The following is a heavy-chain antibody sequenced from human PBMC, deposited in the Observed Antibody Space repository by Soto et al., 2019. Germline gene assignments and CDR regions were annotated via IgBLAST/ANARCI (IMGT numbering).Heavy chain of an antibody. CDR3: ARELAAGDH. V-gene: IGHV1-46*01. CDR1: GYTFTHYY. CDR2: INPASGST. D-gene: IGHD6-25*01. Sequence: QVQLVQSGAEVKKPGASVKLSCRTSGYTFTHYYIHWVRQAPGQGPEWLAIINPASGSTNYAQDFLGRVTLPMATSTTTVYMELSGLRAEVTAIFYCARELAAGDHWGQGTLVSVSS. J-gene: IGHJ4*02.